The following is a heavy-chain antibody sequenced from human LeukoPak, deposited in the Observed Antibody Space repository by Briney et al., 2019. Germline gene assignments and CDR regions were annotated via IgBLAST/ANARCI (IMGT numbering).Heavy chain of an antibody. CDR3: AFTSFMVRGVISGDR. V-gene: IGHV3-30*03. CDR1: GFTFSSYG. CDR2: ISYDGSNK. D-gene: IGHD3-10*01. Sequence: PGRSLRLSCAASGFTFSSYGMHWVRQAPGKGLEWVAVISYDGSNKYYADSVKGRFTISRDNSKNTLYLQMNSLRAEDTAVYYCAFTSFMVRGVISGDRWGQGTLVTVSS. J-gene: IGHJ4*02.